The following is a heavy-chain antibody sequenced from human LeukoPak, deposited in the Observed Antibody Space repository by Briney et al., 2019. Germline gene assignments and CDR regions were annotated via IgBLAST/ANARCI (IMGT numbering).Heavy chain of an antibody. Sequence: GGSLRLSCAASGFTFSSYSMNWVRQAPGKGLEWVSYISSSGSTIYYADSVKGRFTISRDNAKNSLYLQMNSLRAEDTAVYYCARMYYYDPAWFDPWGQGTLVTVSS. CDR1: GFTFSSYS. J-gene: IGHJ5*02. V-gene: IGHV3-48*04. CDR3: ARMYYYDPAWFDP. D-gene: IGHD3-22*01. CDR2: ISSSGSTI.